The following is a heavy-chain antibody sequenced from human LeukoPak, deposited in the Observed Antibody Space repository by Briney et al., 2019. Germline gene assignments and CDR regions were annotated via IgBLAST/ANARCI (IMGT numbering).Heavy chain of an antibody. V-gene: IGHV4-59*08. Sequence: SETLSLTCTISGGSISSYYWSWIRQPPGKGLEWIGYIYNSGSTNNNPSLKSRVTISVDTSKNQFSLKLSSVTAADTAVYYCARVLDYYGSGTRDFDYWGQGTLVTVSS. D-gene: IGHD3-10*01. J-gene: IGHJ4*02. CDR3: ARVLDYYGSGTRDFDY. CDR1: GGSISSYY. CDR2: IYNSGST.